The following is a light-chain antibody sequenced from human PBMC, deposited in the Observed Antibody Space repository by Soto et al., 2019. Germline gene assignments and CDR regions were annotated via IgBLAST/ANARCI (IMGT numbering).Light chain of an antibody. V-gene: IGLV1-44*01. CDR1: SSNIESNT. CDR3: SAWDNSLNGYV. Sequence: QAVVTQPLSASASPGQRVTISCSGGSSNIESNTVAWYQHLPGTAPPRLIFTAGQRPSGVPGRFSGSKSGTSASLAISGLQSEDEGDYYCSAWDNSLNGYVFGPGTKLTVL. J-gene: IGLJ1*01. CDR2: TAG.